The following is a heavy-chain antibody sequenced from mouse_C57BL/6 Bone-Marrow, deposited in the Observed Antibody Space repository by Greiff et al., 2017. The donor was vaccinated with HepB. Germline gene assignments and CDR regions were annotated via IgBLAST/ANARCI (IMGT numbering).Heavy chain of an antibody. J-gene: IGHJ1*03. V-gene: IGHV1-74*01. D-gene: IGHD1-1*01. CDR1: GYTFTSYW. Sequence: VQLQQPGAELVKPGASVKVSCKASGYTFTSYWMHWVKQRPGQGLEWIGRIHPSDSDTNYNQKFKGKATLTVDKSSSTAYMQLSSLTAEASAVYDCAIERHYGSSDAHWYFDVWGTGTTVTVSS. CDR2: IHPSDSDT. CDR3: AIERHYGSSDAHWYFDV.